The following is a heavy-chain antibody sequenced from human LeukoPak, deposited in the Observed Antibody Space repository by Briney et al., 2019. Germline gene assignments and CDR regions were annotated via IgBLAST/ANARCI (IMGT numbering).Heavy chain of an antibody. J-gene: IGHJ4*02. D-gene: IGHD2-21*02. Sequence: ASVKVSCKASGYTFTGYYMHWVRQAPGQGLEWMGWINPNSGGTNYAQKFQGRVTMTRDTSISTAYMELSRLRSDDTAVYYCARAGLSRHTVVVTAIHDYWGQGTLVTVSS. CDR2: INPNSGGT. CDR3: ARAGLSRHTVVVTAIHDY. CDR1: GYTFTGYY. V-gene: IGHV1-2*02.